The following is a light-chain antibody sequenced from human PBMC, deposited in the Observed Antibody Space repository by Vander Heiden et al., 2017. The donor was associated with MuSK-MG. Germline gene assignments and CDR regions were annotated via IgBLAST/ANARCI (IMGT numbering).Light chain of an antibody. CDR1: QTVLYSSNNKNY. V-gene: IGKV4-1*01. J-gene: IGKJ1*01. Sequence: DIVMTQSPDSLAVSLGERATINCKSSQTVLYSSNNKNYVAWYQQKPGQPPNLLIYWASTRESGVPDRFSGSGSGTDFTLTISNLQAEDVAVYYCQQYYNTPQTFGQGTKVEVK. CDR3: QQYYNTPQT. CDR2: WAS.